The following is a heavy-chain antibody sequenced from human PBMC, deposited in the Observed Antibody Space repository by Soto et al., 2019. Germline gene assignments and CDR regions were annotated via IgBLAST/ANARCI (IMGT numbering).Heavy chain of an antibody. CDR1: GFTFSSYG. Sequence: QVQLVESGGGAVQPGRSLRLSCAASGFTFSSYGMHWVRQAPGKGLEWVAVIWYDGSNKYYADSVKGRFTISRDNSKNTLYLQMNSLRAEDTAVYYCARDGYCSGGSCYSHYYYGMDVWGQGTTVTVSS. CDR2: IWYDGSNK. V-gene: IGHV3-33*01. D-gene: IGHD2-15*01. J-gene: IGHJ6*02. CDR3: ARDGYCSGGSCYSHYYYGMDV.